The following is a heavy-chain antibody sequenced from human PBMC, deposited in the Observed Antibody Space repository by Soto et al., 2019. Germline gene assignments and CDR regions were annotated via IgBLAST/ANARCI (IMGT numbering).Heavy chain of an antibody. Sequence: GGSLRLSCAASGFTFSSYGMHWVRQAPGKGLEWVAVISYDGSNKYYADSVKGRFTISRDNSKNTLYLQMNSLRAEDTAVYYCAKSALGYYGMDFWGQGTTVTVAS. CDR3: AKSALGYYGMDF. CDR1: GFTFSSYG. J-gene: IGHJ6*02. CDR2: ISYDGSNK. D-gene: IGHD6-25*01. V-gene: IGHV3-30*18.